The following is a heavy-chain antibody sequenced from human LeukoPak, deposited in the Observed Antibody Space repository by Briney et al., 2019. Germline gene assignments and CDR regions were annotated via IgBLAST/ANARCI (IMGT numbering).Heavy chain of an antibody. D-gene: IGHD2-15*01. CDR3: ARQRCTGGSCYRVDQLYYMDV. CDR2: TYSSVSP. J-gene: IGHJ6*03. CDR1: GDSINDHY. Sequence: SETLSLTCTVSGDSINDHYWSWIRQPPGEGLEWIAYTYSSVSPNYNPSLKSRVNISIVTSKSQFSLELTSVTAADAGVYYCARQRCTGGSCYRVDQLYYMDVWGKGTTVTVSS. V-gene: IGHV4-4*09.